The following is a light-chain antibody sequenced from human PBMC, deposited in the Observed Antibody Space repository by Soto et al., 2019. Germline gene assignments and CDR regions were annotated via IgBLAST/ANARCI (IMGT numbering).Light chain of an antibody. CDR1: QGIANN. CDR3: QNYDSAPFT. J-gene: IGKJ4*01. CDR2: AAS. Sequence: DIQMTQSPSSLSPSVGDRVTITCRASQGIANNLAWYQQKPGKVPKLLIYAASALQPGVPSRFSGSGSGTDFTLTISSLQTEDVATYYCQNYDSAPFTFGGGTKVEIK. V-gene: IGKV1-27*01.